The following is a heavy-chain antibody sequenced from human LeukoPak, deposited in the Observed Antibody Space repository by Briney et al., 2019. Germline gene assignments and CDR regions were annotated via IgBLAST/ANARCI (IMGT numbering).Heavy chain of an antibody. J-gene: IGHJ4*02. D-gene: IGHD3-10*01. CDR3: AKAGNYFGSGSYPFDY. Sequence: GESLRLSCAASGFTFSNYAMNWVRQAPGKGLEWVSNISGSGGSTYYADSVKGRFTVSRDNSKNTLFLQMNSLRAVDTAVYYCAKAGNYFGSGSYPFDYWGQGTLVTVSS. CDR1: GFTFSNYA. CDR2: ISGSGGST. V-gene: IGHV3-23*01.